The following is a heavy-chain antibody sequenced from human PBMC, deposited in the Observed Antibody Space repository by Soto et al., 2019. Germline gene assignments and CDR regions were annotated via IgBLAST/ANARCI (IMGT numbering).Heavy chain of an antibody. CDR3: ATLIYPEAY. CDR2: INSVGSST. Sequence: GGSMILSCAAAERNFVEYWMHWVRQAPGKGLVWVSRINSVGSSTDYADSVKGRFTISRDNAKNTLYLQMNSLRAEDTAVYYCATLIYPEAYWGQGTLVTVSS. D-gene: IGHD3-3*01. V-gene: IGHV3-74*01. CDR1: ERNFVEYW. J-gene: IGHJ4*02.